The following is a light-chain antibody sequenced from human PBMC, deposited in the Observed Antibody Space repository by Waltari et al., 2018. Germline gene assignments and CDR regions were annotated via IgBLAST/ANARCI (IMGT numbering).Light chain of an antibody. CDR3: QKYGSLPAT. Sequence: ELMLTQSPGTLSLSPGERAPLSCRASQSISKYLAWYQQKPGQAPSLLIYDASSRATGIPDRFSGSGSGTDFSLTISRLEPEDFAVYYCQKYGSLPATFGQGTKVEIK. CDR1: QSISKY. CDR2: DAS. V-gene: IGKV3-20*01. J-gene: IGKJ1*01.